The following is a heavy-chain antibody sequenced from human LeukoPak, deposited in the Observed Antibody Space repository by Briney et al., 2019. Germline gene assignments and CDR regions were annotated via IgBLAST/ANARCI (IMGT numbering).Heavy chain of an antibody. CDR1: GFTFSSYA. Sequence: GGSLRLSRAASGFTFSSYAVHWVRQAPGKGMECVAVISYDGRNTNYADSVKGRFTISRDNSKNTVYLQMNSLRPEDTAVYYCARDSQGQQVVYYFDYWGQGTLVTVSS. J-gene: IGHJ4*02. CDR3: ARDSQGQQVVYYFDY. V-gene: IGHV3-30*04. CDR2: ISYDGRNT. D-gene: IGHD6-13*01.